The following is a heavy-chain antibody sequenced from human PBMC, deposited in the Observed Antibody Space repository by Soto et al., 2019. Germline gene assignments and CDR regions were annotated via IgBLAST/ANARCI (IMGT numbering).Heavy chain of an antibody. Sequence: ASVTVCCKASGYTFTSYDSNWVRQETGQGLEWMGWMNPNSGNTGYAQKFQGRVTMTRNTSMSTAYMELSSLRSEDTAVYYCARAGYCSSTSCPGDWGQGTLVTVSS. D-gene: IGHD2-2*01. CDR2: MNPNSGNT. V-gene: IGHV1-8*02. CDR1: GYTFTSYD. J-gene: IGHJ4*02. CDR3: ARAGYCSSTSCPGD.